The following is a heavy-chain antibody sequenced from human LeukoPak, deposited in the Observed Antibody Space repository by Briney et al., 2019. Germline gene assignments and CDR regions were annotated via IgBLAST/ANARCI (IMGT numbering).Heavy chain of an antibody. CDR1: GFTFSSYW. CDR3: AKVDCLGSCYRYYFDY. J-gene: IGHJ4*02. Sequence: GGSLRLSCAASGFTFSSYWMSWVRQAPGKGLEWVANIKQDGSEKYYVDSVKGRFTISRDNAKNSLYLQMNSLRAEDTAVYYCAKVDCLGSCYRYYFDYWGQGTLVTVSS. D-gene: IGHD2-15*01. CDR2: IKQDGSEK. V-gene: IGHV3-7*01.